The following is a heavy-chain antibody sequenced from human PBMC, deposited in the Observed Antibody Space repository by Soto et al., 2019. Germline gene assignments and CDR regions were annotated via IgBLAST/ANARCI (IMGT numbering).Heavy chain of an antibody. CDR1: GFTFSSYS. V-gene: IGHV3-21*01. J-gene: IGHJ6*02. CDR3: ARGPSEKYSGSYFYYYYGMDV. D-gene: IGHD1-26*01. Sequence: GGSLRLSCAASGFTFSSYSMNWVRQASGKGLEWVSSISSSSSYIYYADSVKGRFTISRDNAKNSLYLQMNSLRAEDTAVYYCARGPSEKYSGSYFYYYYGMDVWGQGTTVTVSS. CDR2: ISSSSSYI.